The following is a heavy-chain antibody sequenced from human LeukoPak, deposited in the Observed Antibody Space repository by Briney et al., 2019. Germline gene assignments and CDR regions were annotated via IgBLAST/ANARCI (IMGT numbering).Heavy chain of an antibody. CDR2: ISGSGGST. V-gene: IGHV3-23*01. D-gene: IGHD5-12*01. Sequence: GGSLRLSCAASGFTFSGYAMSWVRQAPGKGLEWVSAISGSGGSTYYADSVKGRFTISRDNSKNTLYLQMNSLRAEDTAVYYCAKSHSGYDTYFDYWGQGTLVTVSS. CDR3: AKSHSGYDTYFDY. CDR1: GFTFSGYA. J-gene: IGHJ4*02.